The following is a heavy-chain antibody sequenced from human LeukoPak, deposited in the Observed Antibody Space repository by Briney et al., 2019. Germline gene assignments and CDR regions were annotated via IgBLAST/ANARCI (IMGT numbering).Heavy chain of an antibody. CDR3: ARDLGLGFDY. V-gene: IGHV4-59*01. CDR2: IYYSGST. J-gene: IGHJ4*02. CDR1: GGSISSYY. D-gene: IGHD3/OR15-3a*01. Sequence: SETLSLTCTVSGGSISSYYWSWIRQPPGKGLEWIGYIYYSGSTNYDPSLKSRVTISVDTSKNQFSLKLSSVTAADTAVYYCARDLGLGFDYWGQGTLVTVSS.